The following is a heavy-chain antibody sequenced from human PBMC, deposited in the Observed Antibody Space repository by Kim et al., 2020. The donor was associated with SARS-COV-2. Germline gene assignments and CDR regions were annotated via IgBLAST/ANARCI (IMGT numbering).Heavy chain of an antibody. CDR2: IYYSGTT. D-gene: IGHD3-10*01. CDR1: GGSISSADYY. CDR3: ARTVVRGVITTFDD. V-gene: IGHV4-30-4*01. Sequence: SETLSLTCTVSGGSISSADYYWSWIRQPPGKGLEWIVYIYYSGTTYYNPSLRSRVTMSVDTSKNQLSLKLSSGTAADTAVYYGARTVVRGVITTFDDWGQGALVTVSS. J-gene: IGHJ4*02.